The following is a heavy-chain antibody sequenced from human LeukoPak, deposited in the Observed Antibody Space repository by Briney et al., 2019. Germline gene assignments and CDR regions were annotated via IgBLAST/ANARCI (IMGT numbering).Heavy chain of an antibody. J-gene: IGHJ4*02. CDR1: KFTFSNYG. D-gene: IGHD3-10*01. CDR2: VSSDGGTK. CDR3: AKEYDSGGYGANFDY. Sequence: GGSLRLSCTASKFTFSNYGMQWVRQAPGKGLEWVAVVSSDGGTKYYADSVKGRFTISRDNSKNTMYLQVNSLRAEDTAVYYCAKEYDSGGYGANFDYWGQGTLVTVSS. V-gene: IGHV3-30*18.